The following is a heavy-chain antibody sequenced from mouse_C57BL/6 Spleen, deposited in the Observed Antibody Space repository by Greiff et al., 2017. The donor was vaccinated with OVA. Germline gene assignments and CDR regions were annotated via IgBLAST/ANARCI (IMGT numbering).Heavy chain of an antibody. CDR3: ARPYCGNPYYAMDY. CDR1: GYAFSSSW. Sequence: VHLVESGPELVKPGASVKISCKASGYAFSSSWMHWVKQRPGKGLEWIGRIYPGDGDTNYNGKFKGKATLTADKSSSTAYMQLSSLTSEDSAVYFCARPYCGNPYYAMDYWGQGTSVTVSS. D-gene: IGHD2-10*01. CDR2: IYPGDGDT. J-gene: IGHJ4*01. V-gene: IGHV1-82*01.